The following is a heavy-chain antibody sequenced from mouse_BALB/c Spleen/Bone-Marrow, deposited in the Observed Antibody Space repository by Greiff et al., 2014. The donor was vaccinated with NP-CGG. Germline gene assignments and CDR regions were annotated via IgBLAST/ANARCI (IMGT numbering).Heavy chain of an antibody. CDR2: IYPGNVNT. D-gene: IGHD6-1*01. J-gene: IGHJ4*01. CDR3: ARHKSAMDY. CDR1: GYTFTSYY. V-gene: IGHV1S56*01. Sequence: QVQLQQSGPELVKPGASVRISCKASGYTFTSYYIHWVNQRPGQGLEWIGWIYPGNVNTKYNEKFKVKSTLTADKSSSTAYMQLSSLTSEDSAVYFCARHKSAMDYWGQGTSVTVSS.